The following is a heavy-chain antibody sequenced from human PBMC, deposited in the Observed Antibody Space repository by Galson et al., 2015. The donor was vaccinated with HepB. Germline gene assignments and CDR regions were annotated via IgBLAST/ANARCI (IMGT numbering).Heavy chain of an antibody. J-gene: IGHJ4*02. CDR2: ISGSGGST. D-gene: IGHD3-3*01. V-gene: IGHV3-23*01. Sequence: SLRLSCAASGFTFSSYAMSWVRLAPGKGLEWVSAISGSGGSTYYADSVKGRFTISRDNSKNTLYLQMNSLRAEDTAVYYCANDLPRPPLRFFGGQGTLVTVSS. CDR3: ANDLPRPPLRFF. CDR1: GFTFSSYA.